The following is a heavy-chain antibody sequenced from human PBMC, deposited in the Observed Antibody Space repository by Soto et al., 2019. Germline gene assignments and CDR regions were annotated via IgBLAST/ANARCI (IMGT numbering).Heavy chain of an antibody. CDR3: AREWEQLVGHDAFDI. J-gene: IGHJ3*02. CDR1: GFTFSSYA. V-gene: IGHV3-30-3*01. CDR2: ISYDGSNK. D-gene: IGHD6-6*01. Sequence: QVQLVESGGGVVQPGRSLRLSCAASGFTFSSYAMHWVRQAPGKGLEWVAVISYDGSNKYYADSVKGRFTISRDNSKHTLYLQMNSLRAEDTAVYYCAREWEQLVGHDAFDIWGQGTMVTVSS.